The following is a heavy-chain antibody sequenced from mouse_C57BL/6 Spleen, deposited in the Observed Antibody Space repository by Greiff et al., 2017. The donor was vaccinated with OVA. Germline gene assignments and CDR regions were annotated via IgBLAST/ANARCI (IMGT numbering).Heavy chain of an antibody. CDR3: ASGIYYGYAGFAY. V-gene: IGHV3-6*01. CDR1: GYSITSGYY. Sequence: EVKLMESGPGLVKPSQSLSLTCSVTGYSITSGYYWNWIRQFPGNKLEWMGYISYDGSNNYNPSLKNRISITRDTSKNQFFLKLNSVTTEDTATYYCASGIYYGYAGFAYWGQGTLVTVSA. D-gene: IGHD2-2*01. CDR2: ISYDGSN. J-gene: IGHJ3*01.